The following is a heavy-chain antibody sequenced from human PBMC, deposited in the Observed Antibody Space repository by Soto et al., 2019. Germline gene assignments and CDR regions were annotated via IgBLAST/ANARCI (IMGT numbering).Heavy chain of an antibody. CDR2: IVGNGGGI. CDR3: AKDYRPDGRYDLDY. CDR1: GFNFDAYA. J-gene: IGHJ4*02. D-gene: IGHD5-12*01. V-gene: IGHV3-23*01. Sequence: PGGSLRLSCVASGFNFDAYAMNWVRQAPGKGLEWVAVIVGNGGGIYYADSVKGRFTISRDNSKDTLFLQMNSLRVEDTAVYYCAKDYRPDGRYDLDYWGQGTLVTVSS.